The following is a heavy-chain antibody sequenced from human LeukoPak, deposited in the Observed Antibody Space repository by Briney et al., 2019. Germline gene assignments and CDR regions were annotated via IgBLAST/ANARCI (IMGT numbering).Heavy chain of an antibody. CDR2: IRYDGSNK. D-gene: IGHD3-10*01. CDR3: AKDYGSGSWPFSVY. Sequence: GGSLRLSCPASGFTFSSYGMHWVRQAPGKGLEWVAFIRYDGSNKYYADSVKGRFTISRDNSKNTLYLQMNSLRAEDTAVYYCAKDYGSGSWPFSVYWGQGTLVTVSS. V-gene: IGHV3-30*02. CDR1: GFTFSSYG. J-gene: IGHJ4*02.